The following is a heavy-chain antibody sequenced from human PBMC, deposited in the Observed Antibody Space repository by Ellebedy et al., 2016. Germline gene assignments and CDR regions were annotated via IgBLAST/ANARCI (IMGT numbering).Heavy chain of an antibody. D-gene: IGHD2-15*01. J-gene: IGHJ6*03. CDR1: GFPFSSHA. Sequence: GGSLRLSCAASGFPFSSHAMSWVRQAPGRGPEWVSGILASGVGTYYADSVKGRLTLSRDNSRNSLYLQMRSLRADDTAVGYCANPGGMVVGDSYIDVWGKGTTVVVSS. V-gene: IGHV3-23*01. CDR3: ANPGGMVVGDSYIDV. CDR2: ILASGVGT.